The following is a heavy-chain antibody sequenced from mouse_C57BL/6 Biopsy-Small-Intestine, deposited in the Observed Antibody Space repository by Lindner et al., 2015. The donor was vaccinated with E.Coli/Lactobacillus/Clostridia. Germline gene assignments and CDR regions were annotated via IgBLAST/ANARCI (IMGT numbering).Heavy chain of an antibody. CDR2: IRSKSNNYAT. V-gene: IGHV10-3*01. CDR1: GFTFNTYA. J-gene: IGHJ3*01. CDR3: VRDNTD. Sequence: VQLQESGGGLVQPKGSLKLSCAASGFTFNTYAMHWVRQAPGKGLEWVARIRSKSNNYATYYADSVKDRFTISRDDSQSMLYLQMNNLKTEDTAMYYCVRDNTDWGQGTLVTVSA.